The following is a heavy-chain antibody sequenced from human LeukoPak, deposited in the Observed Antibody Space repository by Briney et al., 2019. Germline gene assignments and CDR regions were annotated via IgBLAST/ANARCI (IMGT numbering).Heavy chain of an antibody. CDR3: AKDTSRDYGDYTTDY. CDR1: GFTFSSYA. J-gene: IGHJ4*02. Sequence: PGGSLRLSCAASGFTFSSYAMSWVRQAPGQGLEWVSAISGSGGSTYYADSVKGRFTISRDNSKNTLYLQMNSLRAEDTAVYYCAKDTSRDYGDYTTDYWVQGTLVTVSS. CDR2: ISGSGGST. D-gene: IGHD4-17*01. V-gene: IGHV3-23*01.